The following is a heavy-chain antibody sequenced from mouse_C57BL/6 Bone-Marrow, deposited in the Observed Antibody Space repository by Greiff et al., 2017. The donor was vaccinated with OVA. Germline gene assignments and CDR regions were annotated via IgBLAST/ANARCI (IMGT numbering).Heavy chain of an antibody. D-gene: IGHD2-2*01. CDR2: IDPSDSYT. CDR1: GYTFTSYW. CDR3: ARDGYDGDWYFDV. Sequence: QVQLKQPGAELVMPGASVKLSCKASGYTFTSYWMHWVKQRPGQGLEWIGEIDPSDSYTNYNQKFKGKSTLTVDKSSSTAYMQLSSLTSEDSAVDYCARDGYDGDWYFDVWGTGTTVTGSS. V-gene: IGHV1-69*01. J-gene: IGHJ1*03.